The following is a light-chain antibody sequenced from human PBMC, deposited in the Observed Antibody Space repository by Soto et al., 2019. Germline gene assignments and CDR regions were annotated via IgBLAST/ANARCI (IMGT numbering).Light chain of an antibody. Sequence: SVLSQPPSASGTPGQRVTISCSGSSSNIGSNTVSWYQQVPGTAPKLLIYSSNQRPSGVPDRFSRSKSGTSASLAISWLQSEDEAHYYLVAWDDSLNYAFGSGTKLTVL. CDR2: SSN. J-gene: IGLJ1*01. CDR3: VAWDDSLNYA. V-gene: IGLV1-44*01. CDR1: SSNIGSNT.